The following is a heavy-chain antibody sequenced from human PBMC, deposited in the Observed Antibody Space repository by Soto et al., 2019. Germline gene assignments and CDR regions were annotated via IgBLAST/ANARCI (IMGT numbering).Heavy chain of an antibody. CDR3: ARDRSDILTGYYEKNAFDI. D-gene: IGHD3-9*01. J-gene: IGHJ3*02. Sequence: ASVKVSCKASGYTFTSYAMHWVRQAPGQRREGMGWINAGNGNTKYSQKFQGRVTITRDTSASTAYMELSSLRSEDTAVYYCARDRSDILTGYYEKNAFDIWGQGTMVTVSS. CDR2: INAGNGNT. CDR1: GYTFTSYA. V-gene: IGHV1-3*01.